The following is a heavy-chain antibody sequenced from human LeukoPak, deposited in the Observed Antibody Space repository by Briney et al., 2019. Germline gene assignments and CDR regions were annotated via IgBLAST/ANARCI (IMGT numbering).Heavy chain of an antibody. J-gene: IGHJ5*02. V-gene: IGHV1-46*01. CDR1: GYTFTGYY. CDR2: INPSGGST. CDR3: ARDLGIAAAVGLFDP. D-gene: IGHD6-13*01. Sequence: ASVKVSCKASGYTFTGYYMHWVRQAPGQGLEWMGIINPSGGSTSYAQKFQGRVTMTRDMSTSTVYMELSSLRSEDTAVYYCARDLGIAAAVGLFDPWGQGTLVTVSS.